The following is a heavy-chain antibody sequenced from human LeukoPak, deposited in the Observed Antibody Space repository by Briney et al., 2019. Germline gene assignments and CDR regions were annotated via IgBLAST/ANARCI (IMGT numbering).Heavy chain of an antibody. CDR1: GGSISSYY. Sequence: SETLSLSCTASGGSISSYYWSWIRQPPGKGLEWIGFIYYSGNTNYNPSLKSRVTISVDTSKNQFSLKLSSVTAADTAVYYCARDTLDYFDYWGQGTLVTVAS. CDR3: ARDTLDYFDY. J-gene: IGHJ4*02. V-gene: IGHV4-59*01. CDR2: IYYSGNT.